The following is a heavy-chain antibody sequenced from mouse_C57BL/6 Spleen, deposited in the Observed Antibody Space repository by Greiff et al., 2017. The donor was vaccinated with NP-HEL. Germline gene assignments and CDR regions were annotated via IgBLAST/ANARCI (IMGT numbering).Heavy chain of an antibody. CDR3: ARTTVVADWYFDV. Sequence: QVQLQQPGAELVKPGASVKLSCKASGYTFTSYWMHWVKQRPGQGLEWIGMIHPNSGSTNYNEKFKSKATLTVDKSSSTAYMQLSSLTSEDSAVYYCARTTVVADWYFDVWGTGTTVTVSS. D-gene: IGHD1-1*01. J-gene: IGHJ1*03. CDR1: GYTFTSYW. V-gene: IGHV1-64*01. CDR2: IHPNSGST.